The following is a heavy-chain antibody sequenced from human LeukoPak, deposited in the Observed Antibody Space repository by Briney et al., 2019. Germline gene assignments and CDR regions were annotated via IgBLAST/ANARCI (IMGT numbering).Heavy chain of an antibody. CDR3: ARALTVTSARVDY. Sequence: ASVKVSCKPSGYIFTTYYIYWVRQAPGQGLEWMGWINPNSGGTNYAQKFQGRVTMTRDTSISTAFMELSRLRYDDTAVYYCARALTVTSARVDYWGQGTLVTVPS. D-gene: IGHD4-17*01. CDR1: GYIFTTYY. CDR2: INPNSGGT. J-gene: IGHJ4*02. V-gene: IGHV1-2*02.